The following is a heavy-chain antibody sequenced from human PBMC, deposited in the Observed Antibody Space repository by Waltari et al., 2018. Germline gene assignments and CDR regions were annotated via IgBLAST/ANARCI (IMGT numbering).Heavy chain of an antibody. CDR3: AKDATQEYYYDSSGYWTHAFDI. V-gene: IGHV3-23*04. Sequence: EVQLVESGGGLVQPGGSLRLSCAASGFTFSSYAMSWVRQAPGKGLEWVSAISGRGGSTYYADSLKGRFTIARDNSKNTLYLQMNSLRAEDTAVYYCAKDATQEYYYDSSGYWTHAFDIWGQGTMVTVSS. J-gene: IGHJ3*02. CDR1: GFTFSSYA. D-gene: IGHD3-22*01. CDR2: ISGRGGST.